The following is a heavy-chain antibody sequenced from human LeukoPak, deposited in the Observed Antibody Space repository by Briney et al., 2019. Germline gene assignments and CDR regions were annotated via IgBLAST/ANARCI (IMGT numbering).Heavy chain of an antibody. CDR3: AREDDFWSGYEYNWFDP. Sequence: ASVKVSCEASGYTFTGYYMHWVRQAPGQGLEWMGWINPNSGGTNYAQKFQGRVTMTRDTSISTAYMELSRLRSDDTAVYYCAREDDFWSGYEYNWFDPWGQGTLVTVSS. CDR1: GYTFTGYY. D-gene: IGHD3-3*01. CDR2: INPNSGGT. J-gene: IGHJ5*02. V-gene: IGHV1-2*02.